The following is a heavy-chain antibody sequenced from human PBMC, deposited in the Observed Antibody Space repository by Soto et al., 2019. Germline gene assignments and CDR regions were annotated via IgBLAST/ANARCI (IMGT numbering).Heavy chain of an antibody. CDR3: ARDGGRHSGGIDY. V-gene: IGHV1-69*01. CDR1: VGTFSSSS. Sequence: QVQLVQSGAEVQKPGSSVKVSCKASVGTFSSSSINWVLQSPGQGLEWMGEIIPIFGTANYAKKFQGRVTITADESTSTAYMELSSLRSEDTAVYYCARDGGRHSGGIDYWGQGTLVTVSS. CDR2: IIPIFGTA. D-gene: IGHD1-26*01. J-gene: IGHJ4*02.